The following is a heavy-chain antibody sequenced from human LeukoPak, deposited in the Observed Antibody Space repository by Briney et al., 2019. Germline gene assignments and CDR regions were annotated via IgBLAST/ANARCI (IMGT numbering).Heavy chain of an antibody. CDR1: GFTFSSYS. CDR3: VRDDDRPDNGLDY. D-gene: IGHD3-22*01. V-gene: IGHV3-23*01. J-gene: IGHJ4*02. CDR2: IRVGGEL. Sequence: GGSLRLSCAASGFTFSSYSMNWVRQAPGKGLEWVSGIRVGGELYYADSVKGRFTISRDNSENTLYLQMSGLRAEDTAVYHCVRDDDRPDNGLDYWGQGTLVTVSS.